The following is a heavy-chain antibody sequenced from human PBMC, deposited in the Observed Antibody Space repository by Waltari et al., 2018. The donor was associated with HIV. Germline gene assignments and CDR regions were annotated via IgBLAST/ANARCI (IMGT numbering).Heavy chain of an antibody. CDR3: ARGFSGFDY. CDR1: GYTFTRYY. Sequence: QVQLVQSGAEVKKPGASVKVSRKASGYTFTRYYMHWVRQAPGQGLEWMGVINPSGERTVYAQKFQGRVTMTRDASTSTVYMVLSTLRSEDTAVYYCARGFSGFDYWGQGTLITVSS. CDR2: INPSGERT. V-gene: IGHV1-46*01. J-gene: IGHJ4*02.